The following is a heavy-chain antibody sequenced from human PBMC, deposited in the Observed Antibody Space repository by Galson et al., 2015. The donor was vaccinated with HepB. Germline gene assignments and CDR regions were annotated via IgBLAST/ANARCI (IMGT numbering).Heavy chain of an antibody. Sequence: SVKVSCKASGYTFTSYDINWVRQATGQGLEWMGWMNPNSGNTGYAQKFQGRVTMTRNTSISTAYMELSSLRSEDTAVYYCTRAGIEEQLVRYYYMDVWGKGTTVTVSS. CDR1: GYTFTSYD. V-gene: IGHV1-8*01. CDR3: TRAGIEEQLVRYYYMDV. J-gene: IGHJ6*03. D-gene: IGHD6-13*01. CDR2: MNPNSGNT.